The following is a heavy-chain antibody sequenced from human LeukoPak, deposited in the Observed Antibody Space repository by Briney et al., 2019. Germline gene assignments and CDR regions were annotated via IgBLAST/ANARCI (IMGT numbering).Heavy chain of an antibody. D-gene: IGHD6-19*01. CDR2: IIPILGIA. CDR1: GGTFSSYA. J-gene: IGHJ5*02. CDR3: ARDDEYSSGWYGAA. Sequence: SVKVSCKASGGTFSSYAISWVRQAPGQGLEWMGRIIPILGIANYAQKFQGRVTITADKSTSTAYMELSSLRSEDTAVYYCARDDEYSSGWYGAAWGQGTLVTVSS. V-gene: IGHV1-69*04.